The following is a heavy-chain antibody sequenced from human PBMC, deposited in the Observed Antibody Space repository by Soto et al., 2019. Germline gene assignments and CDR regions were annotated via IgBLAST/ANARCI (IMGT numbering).Heavy chain of an antibody. CDR1: GYTFTGYY. CDR3: ARDMGRYCSGGICYPGYFQH. V-gene: IGHV1-2*04. D-gene: IGHD2-15*01. CDR2: INPNSGGT. Sequence: QVQLVQSGAEVKKPGASVKVSCKASGYTFTGYYMHWVRQAPGQGLEWMGWINPNSGGTNYAQKFQVWVTMTRDTSIITSYMELSRLRSDDTAVYYCARDMGRYCSGGICYPGYFQHGGQGTLVTVSS. J-gene: IGHJ1*01.